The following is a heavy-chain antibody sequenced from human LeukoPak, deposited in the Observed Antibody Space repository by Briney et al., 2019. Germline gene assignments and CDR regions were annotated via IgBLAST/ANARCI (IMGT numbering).Heavy chain of an antibody. J-gene: IGHJ4*02. Sequence: PGGSLRLSCAASGFTLTNYAMNWVRQAPEKGLEWVSTIHGGGDVTYYADSVKGRFTISRDNSKNTLYLQMNSLRAEDTAVYYCARDLSVGDWEPLGYWGQGTLVTVSS. D-gene: IGHD2-21*01. CDR3: ARDLSVGDWEPLGY. CDR2: IHGGGDVT. V-gene: IGHV3-23*01. CDR1: GFTLTNYA.